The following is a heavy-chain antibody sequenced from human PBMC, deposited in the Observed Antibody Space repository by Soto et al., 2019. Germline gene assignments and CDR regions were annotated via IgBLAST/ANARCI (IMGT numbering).Heavy chain of an antibody. Sequence: GASVKVSCKASGYSFSGYYMNWVRQAPGQGLEWMGWIKPNSGGTDYAQKFQGRVTMTRDTSISTAYMELRGLRYDDTAVYYCERTRGVIPRVTYNWFDPWGQGTLVTVSS. V-gene: IGHV1-2*02. CDR3: ERTRGVIPRVTYNWFDP. D-gene: IGHD3-10*01. J-gene: IGHJ5*02. CDR1: GYSFSGYY. CDR2: IKPNSGGT.